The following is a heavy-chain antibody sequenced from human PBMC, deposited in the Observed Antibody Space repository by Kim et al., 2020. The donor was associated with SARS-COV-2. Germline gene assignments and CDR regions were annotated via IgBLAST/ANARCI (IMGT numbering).Heavy chain of an antibody. D-gene: IGHD3-3*01. CDR1: GGSLSGYH. V-gene: IGHV4-34*01. J-gene: IGHJ6*02. Sequence: SETLSLTCAVFGGSLSGYHWTWIRQSPGKGLEWIGDINHSGGTNYIPSLKSRGTMSLDTSKNQFSLQLRSVTAADTAVYYCARGRAGVVPSPILGLGPYFVHYARGVGGQGTPLTVS. CDR2: INHSGGT. CDR3: ARGRAGVVPSPILGLGPYFVHYARGV.